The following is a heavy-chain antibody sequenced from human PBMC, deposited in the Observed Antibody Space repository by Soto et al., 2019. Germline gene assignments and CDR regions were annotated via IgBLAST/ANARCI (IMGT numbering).Heavy chain of an antibody. D-gene: IGHD2-8*01. V-gene: IGHV1-18*01. CDR3: ARGPWDPLGYCTNGVCPEFDY. Sequence: ASVKVSCKASGYTFTSYGISWVRQAPGQGLEWMGWISAYNGNTNYAQKLQGRVTMTTDTSTSTAYMELRSLRSDDTAVYYCARGPWDPLGYCTNGVCPEFDYWGQGTLVTVSS. J-gene: IGHJ4*02. CDR2: ISAYNGNT. CDR1: GYTFTSYG.